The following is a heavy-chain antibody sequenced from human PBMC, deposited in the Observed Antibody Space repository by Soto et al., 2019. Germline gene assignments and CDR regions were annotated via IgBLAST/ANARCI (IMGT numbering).Heavy chain of an antibody. Sequence: EVQLVDSGGGLVKPGESLRLSCAASGLSFSNAWMKWVRQAPGKGLEWVGQIRSKTDGGTIFYPAPVKDSSILSRGDSGNTLYLQINNLDTQDAAVFYCTAAPHRGPDSWGQGNLVAVST. J-gene: IGHJ5*02. D-gene: IGHD2-21*01. V-gene: IGHV3-15*01. CDR2: IRSKTDGGTI. CDR3: TAAPHRGPDS. CDR1: GLSFSNAW.